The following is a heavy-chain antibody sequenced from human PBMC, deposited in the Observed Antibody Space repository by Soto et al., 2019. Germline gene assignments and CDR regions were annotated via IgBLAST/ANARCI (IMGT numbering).Heavy chain of an antibody. CDR2: ISVSGGRT. Sequence: GGSLRLSCAASGFTFSNSAMTWVRQAPGKGLEWVSSISVSGGRTYYADSVKGRFTISRDSSKNTLYLQTNSLRVEDTAVYYCAKDIWFGGANDRGGQGTLVTVSS. CDR1: GFTFSNSA. D-gene: IGHD3-16*01. J-gene: IGHJ4*02. V-gene: IGHV3-23*01. CDR3: AKDIWFGGANDR.